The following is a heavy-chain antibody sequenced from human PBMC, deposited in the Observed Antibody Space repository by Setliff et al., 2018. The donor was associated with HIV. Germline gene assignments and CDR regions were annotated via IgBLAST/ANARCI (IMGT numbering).Heavy chain of an antibody. Sequence: SETLSLTCAVYGGSFSGYYWSWIRQPPGKGLEWIGEINHSGSTNYNPSLKSRVTISVDTSKNQFFLKLSSVTAADTAVYHCARRMSSGSYYDYWGQGTLVTVSS. V-gene: IGHV4-34*01. D-gene: IGHD1-26*01. CDR2: INHSGST. J-gene: IGHJ4*02. CDR3: ARRMSSGSYYDY. CDR1: GGSFSGYY.